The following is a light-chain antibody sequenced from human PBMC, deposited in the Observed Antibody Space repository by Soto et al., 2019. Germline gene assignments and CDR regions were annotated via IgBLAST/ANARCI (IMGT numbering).Light chain of an antibody. J-gene: IGKJ4*01. CDR2: WAS. CDR1: QTVLNSYNNKHY. Sequence: DIVMTQSPDSVAVSLGERATINCKSSQTVLNSYNNKHYLAWYQQKPGQPPKLLFYWASTRESGVPDRFSGGGSAKEFTLTITSLQAEDVEIYYCQQYSDLPLTFGGGTQVEIK. CDR3: QQYSDLPLT. V-gene: IGKV4-1*01.